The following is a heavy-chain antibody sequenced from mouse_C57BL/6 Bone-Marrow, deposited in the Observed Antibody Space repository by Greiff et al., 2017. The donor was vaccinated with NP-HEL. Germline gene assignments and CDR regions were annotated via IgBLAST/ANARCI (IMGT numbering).Heavy chain of an antibody. V-gene: IGHV1-50*01. Sequence: QVQLQQSGAELVKPGASVKLSCKASGYTFTSYWMQWVKQRPGQGLEWIGEIDPSDSYTNYNQKFKGKATLTVDTSSSTAYMQLSSLTSEDSAVYYCARGGAQASWGQGTLVTVSA. CDR1: GYTFTSYW. J-gene: IGHJ3*01. D-gene: IGHD3-2*02. CDR3: ARGGAQAS. CDR2: IDPSDSYT.